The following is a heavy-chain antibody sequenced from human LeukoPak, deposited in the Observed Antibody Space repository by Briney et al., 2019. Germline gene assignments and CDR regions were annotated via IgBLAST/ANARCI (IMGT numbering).Heavy chain of an antibody. CDR2: INHSGST. D-gene: IGHD4-17*01. CDR3: ASASTVTTSDY. V-gene: IGHV4-34*01. Sequence: SETLSLTCAVYGGSFSGYYWSWIRQPPGKGLEWIGEINHSGSTNYNPSLKSRVTISVDTSKNQFSLKLSSVTAAGTAVYYCASASTVTTSDYWGQGTLVTVSS. CDR1: GGSFSGYY. J-gene: IGHJ4*02.